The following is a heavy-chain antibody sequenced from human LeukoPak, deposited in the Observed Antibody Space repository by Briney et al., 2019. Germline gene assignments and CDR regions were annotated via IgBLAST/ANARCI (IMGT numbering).Heavy chain of an antibody. V-gene: IGHV3-23*01. CDR3: AKDFRIGYSAHFDY. CDR1: GFTFRSHA. D-gene: IGHD2-21*01. J-gene: IGHJ4*02. Sequence: GSLRLSCVGSGFTFRSHAMSWVRQAPEKGLEFVSGIYENGGTTYYADSVKGRFSISRDNSKNTLYLQMDSLRGEDTAVYYCAKDFRIGYSAHFDYRGQGALVTVSS. CDR2: IYENGGTT.